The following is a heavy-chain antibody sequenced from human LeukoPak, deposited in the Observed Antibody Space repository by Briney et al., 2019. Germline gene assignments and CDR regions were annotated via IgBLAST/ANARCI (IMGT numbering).Heavy chain of an antibody. CDR3: ARVESLEFGVYRYYGMDV. D-gene: IGHD3-10*01. CDR1: GYTLTELS. Sequence: ASVKVSCKVSGYTLTELSMHWVRQAPGKGLEWMGGFDPEDGETIYAQKFQGRVTMTEDTSTDTAYMELSSLRSEDTAVYYCARVESLEFGVYRYYGMDVWGQGTTVTVSS. J-gene: IGHJ6*02. V-gene: IGHV1-24*01. CDR2: FDPEDGET.